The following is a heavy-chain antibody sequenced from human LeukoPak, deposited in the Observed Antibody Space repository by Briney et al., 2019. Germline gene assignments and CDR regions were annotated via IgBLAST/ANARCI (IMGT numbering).Heavy chain of an antibody. V-gene: IGHV1-2*02. CDR1: GYTFTGYY. CDR2: INPNSGGT. J-gene: IGHJ4*02. CDR3: ARDQDCSGGSCYSDY. D-gene: IGHD2-15*01. Sequence: ASVKVSCKASGYTFTGYYMHWVRQAPGQGLEWMGWINPNSGGTNYAQKFQGRVTMTRDTSISTAYMELSRLRSDDTAVYYCARDQDCSGGSCYSDYWGQGTLVTVSS.